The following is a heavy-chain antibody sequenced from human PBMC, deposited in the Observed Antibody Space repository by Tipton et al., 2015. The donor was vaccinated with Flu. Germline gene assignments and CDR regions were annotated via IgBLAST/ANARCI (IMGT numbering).Heavy chain of an antibody. CDR2: ISSTSDYI. V-gene: IGHV3-21*01. CDR3: AKDFGGPYDS. Sequence: SLRLSCAASGFTFSPYTMNWVRQTPGRGLEWVSSISSTSDYIYYADSVKGRFTISRDNARNTLYLQMNSLRAEDTAVYYCAKDFGGPYDSWGQGTLVTVSS. CDR1: GFTFSPYT. J-gene: IGHJ4*02. D-gene: IGHD3-16*01.